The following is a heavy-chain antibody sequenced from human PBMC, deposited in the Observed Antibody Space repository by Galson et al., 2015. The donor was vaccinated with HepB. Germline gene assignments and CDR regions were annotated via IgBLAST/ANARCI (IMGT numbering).Heavy chain of an antibody. V-gene: IGHV3-53*01. CDR3: ATAGDTAVHKFYFDY. Sequence: SLRLSCAASGFTVSSNYMNWVRQAPGKGLEWVSIIYSSGSTYYADSVKGRFTISRDSSKNTLYLQMNSLRAEDTAVYYCATAGDTAVHKFYFDYWGQGALVTVSS. D-gene: IGHD2-2*01. CDR1: GFTVSSNY. CDR2: IYSSGST. J-gene: IGHJ4*02.